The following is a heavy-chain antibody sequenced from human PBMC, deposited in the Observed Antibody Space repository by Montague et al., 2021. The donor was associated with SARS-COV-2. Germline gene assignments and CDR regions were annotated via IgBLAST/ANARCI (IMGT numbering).Heavy chain of an antibody. CDR2: IYTSGST. D-gene: IGHD1-26*01. Sequence: TLSLTCTVSGDSVSSEIYYWSWIRQPAGKGLEWIGRIYTSGSTNYNPSLRSRVTISVDTSKNQFSLRLSSVTAADTAVYYRARVGGNHYRYFDYWGQGTLVTVSS. J-gene: IGHJ4*02. CDR1: GDSVSSEIYY. V-gene: IGHV4-61*02. CDR3: ARVGGNHYRYFDY.